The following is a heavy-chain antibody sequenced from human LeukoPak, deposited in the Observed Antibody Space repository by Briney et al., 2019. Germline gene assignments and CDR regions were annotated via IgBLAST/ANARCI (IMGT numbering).Heavy chain of an antibody. D-gene: IGHD3-22*01. V-gene: IGHV3-30*18. J-gene: IGHJ5*02. CDR2: ISYDGSNK. Sequence: PGGSLRLSCAASGFTFSSYGMHWVRQAPGKGLEWVAVISYDGSNKYYADSVKGRFTISRDNSKNTLYLQMNSLRAEDTAVYYCAKDGSRYYDGSGYYRGDNWFDPWGQGTLVTVSS. CDR3: AKDGSRYYDGSGYYRGDNWFDP. CDR1: GFTFSSYG.